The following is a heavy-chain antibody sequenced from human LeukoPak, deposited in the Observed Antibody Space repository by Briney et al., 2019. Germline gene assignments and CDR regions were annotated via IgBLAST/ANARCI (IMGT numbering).Heavy chain of an antibody. CDR1: GLTFSSHA. D-gene: IGHD3-10*01. CDR2: ISGSVGST. V-gene: IGHV3-23*01. Sequence: GGSLRLSCAASGLTFSSHAMNWVRQAPGKGLEWVPGISGSVGSTYYADSVKGRFSISRDNSKNTLYLQMNSLRAEDTAVYYCAKTYYGSGSYYSSHFDYWGQGTLVTVSS. CDR3: AKTYYGSGSYYSSHFDY. J-gene: IGHJ4*02.